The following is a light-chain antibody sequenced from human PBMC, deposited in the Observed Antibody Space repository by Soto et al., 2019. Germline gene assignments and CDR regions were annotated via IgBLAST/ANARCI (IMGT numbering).Light chain of an antibody. Sequence: DIVMTQTPVSAPVTLGQPASISCRSSPSLLHSDGNTYLSWLQHRPGQPPRLLIYKISNRYSGVTDRFSGSGAGTYFTLKISRVEAEDVGIYFCMQATLCPLFGQGTKVEIK. CDR3: MQATLCPL. V-gene: IGKV2-24*01. J-gene: IGKJ1*01. CDR1: PSLLHSDGNTY. CDR2: KIS.